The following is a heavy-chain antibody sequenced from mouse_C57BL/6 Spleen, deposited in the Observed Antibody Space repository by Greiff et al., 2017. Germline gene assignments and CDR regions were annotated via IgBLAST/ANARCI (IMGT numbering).Heavy chain of an antibody. CDR2: ISYDDSN. V-gene: IGHV3-6*01. J-gene: IGHJ2*01. CDR3: ARDGPFDY. Sequence: EESGPGLVKPSQSLSLTCSVTGYSITRGSYWNWIRKFPGNKLEWMGYISYDDSNNYTPSLKNRIAITRDTSKNQFFLKLNPVTTDDTATYDCARDGPFDYWGQGTTLTVSS. CDR1: GYSITRGSY.